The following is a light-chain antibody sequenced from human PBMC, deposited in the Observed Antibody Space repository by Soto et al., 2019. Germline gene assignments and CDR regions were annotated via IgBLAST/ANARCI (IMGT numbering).Light chain of an antibody. CDR1: QSVSSN. CDR3: QQYTNWPPIT. CDR2: GAS. Sequence: EIVMTQSPATLSVSPGERATLSCRASQSVSSNLAWYQQKPGQAPRLLIYGASTRATGIPARFSGSGSGTELTLTISSLQSEDFAVDYCQQYTNWPPITFGHGTRLEIK. J-gene: IGKJ5*01. V-gene: IGKV3D-15*01.